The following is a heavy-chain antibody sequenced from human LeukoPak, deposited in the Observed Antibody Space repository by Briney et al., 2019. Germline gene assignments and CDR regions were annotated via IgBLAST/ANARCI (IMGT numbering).Heavy chain of an antibody. J-gene: IGHJ4*02. D-gene: IGHD3-22*01. CDR3: ARKALDYYDSSGYLDY. V-gene: IGHV3-74*01. Sequence: GGSLRLSCAASGFTFSAYWMHWVRQAPGKGLVWVSRIHSDGSSTSYADSVKGRFTISRDNAKNTLYLQMNSLRAEDTAVYYCARKALDYYDSSGYLDYWGQGTLDTVSS. CDR2: IHSDGSST. CDR1: GFTFSAYW.